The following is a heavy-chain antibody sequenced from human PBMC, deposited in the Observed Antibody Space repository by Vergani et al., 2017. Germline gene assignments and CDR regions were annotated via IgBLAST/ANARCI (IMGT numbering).Heavy chain of an antibody. V-gene: IGHV4-39*01. J-gene: IGHJ4*02. CDR2: IYYSGST. Sequence: QLQLQESGPGLVKPSETLSLTCTVSGGSISSSSYYWGWIRQPPGKGLEWIGCIYYSGSTYYNPSLKSRVTISVDTSKNQFSLKLSSVTAADTAVYYCARRRAGLPFDYGGQGTLVTVSS. CDR1: GGSISSSSYY. D-gene: IGHD3/OR15-3a*01. CDR3: ARRRAGLPFDY.